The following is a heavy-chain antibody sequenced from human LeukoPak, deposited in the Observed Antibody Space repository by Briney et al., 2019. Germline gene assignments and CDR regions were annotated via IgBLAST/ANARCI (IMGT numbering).Heavy chain of an antibody. V-gene: IGHV4-34*01. D-gene: IGHD1-26*01. CDR3: ASSVGSTDY. CDR2: INHRGRT. Sequence: SETLSLTCAVYGESLSKYYWTWIRQSPGKGLEWIGEINHRGRTNLNPSLKSRVTLSVDTSKHQFSLKLTSMTAADAAVYYCASSVGSTDYWGQGTLVTVSP. J-gene: IGHJ4*02. CDR1: GESLSKYY.